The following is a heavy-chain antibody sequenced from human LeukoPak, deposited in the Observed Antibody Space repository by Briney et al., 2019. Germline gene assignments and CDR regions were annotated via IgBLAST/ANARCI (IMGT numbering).Heavy chain of an antibody. J-gene: IGHJ5*02. CDR2: VNGSGVVT. CDR3: ARDLKQGYQLPMGWFDP. CDR1: GFTFSNNA. D-gene: IGHD2-2*01. Sequence: GGSLRLSCAASGFTFSNNAMSWVRQAPGKGLEWVSAVNGSGVVTHYAASVRGRFTISRDNSKNTLYLEMNSLRAEDTAVYYCARDLKQGYQLPMGWFDPWGQGTLVTVSS. V-gene: IGHV3-23*01.